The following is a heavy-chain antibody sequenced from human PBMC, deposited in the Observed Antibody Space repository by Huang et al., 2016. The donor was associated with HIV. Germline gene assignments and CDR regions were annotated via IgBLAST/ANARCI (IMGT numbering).Heavy chain of an antibody. D-gene: IGHD4-4*01. CDR2: LRPVLDSP. CDR1: GGPFRSYS. CDR3: ARGSLEYSVSSSLDY. Sequence: QVQLLQSGAEVKKPGSSVKVSCKASGGPFRSYSIAWVRQAPGRGLEWMASLRPVLDSPNYAQKLQGRVRVTADESTSTVYMELRDLRPDDTAVYFCARGSLEYSVSSSLDYWGQGTHVTVSS. J-gene: IGHJ4*02. V-gene: IGHV1-69*13.